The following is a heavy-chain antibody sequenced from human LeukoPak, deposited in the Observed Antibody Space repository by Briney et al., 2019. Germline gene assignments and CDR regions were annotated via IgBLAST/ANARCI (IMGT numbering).Heavy chain of an antibody. Sequence: PGRSLRFSCAAYGFTFDDYGMSWVRHAQGKGVEWVSGLNWNGGSKAYADYVKGRFTMYRDKGKNSLYLQMNSLRAEDTALCYCARAWSPNHDAFDIWGQGTMVTVSS. CDR2: LNWNGGSK. CDR1: GFTFDDYG. V-gene: IGHV3-20*04. J-gene: IGHJ3*02. D-gene: IGHD3-3*01. CDR3: ARAWSPNHDAFDI.